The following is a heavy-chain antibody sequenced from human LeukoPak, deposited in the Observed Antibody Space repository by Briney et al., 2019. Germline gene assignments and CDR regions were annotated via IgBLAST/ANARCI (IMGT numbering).Heavy chain of an antibody. CDR2: ISWNSGSI. CDR1: XFTXXXXX. J-gene: IGHJ4*02. Sequence: XXFTXXXXXMHXXRXAAXXXXXXVSGISWNSGSIGYADSVKGRSTISRDNAKNSLYLQMNSLRAEDTALYYCARAVVTPGYFDYWGQGTLVTVSS. CDR3: ARAVVTPGYFDY. V-gene: IGHV3-9*01. D-gene: IGHD4-23*01.